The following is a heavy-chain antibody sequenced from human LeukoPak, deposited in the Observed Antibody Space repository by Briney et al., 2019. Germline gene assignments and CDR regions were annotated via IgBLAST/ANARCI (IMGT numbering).Heavy chain of an antibody. Sequence: PSQTLSLTCTVSGGSISSGSYYWSWIRQPAGKGLEWIGRIYTSGSTNYNPSLKSRVTISVDTPKNQFSLKLSSVTAADTAVYYCARVGSLVTVTTGLFYYYYYMDVWGKGTTVTVSS. V-gene: IGHV4-61*02. D-gene: IGHD4-11*01. CDR1: GGSISSGSYY. CDR3: ARVGSLVTVTTGLFYYYYYMDV. CDR2: IYTSGST. J-gene: IGHJ6*03.